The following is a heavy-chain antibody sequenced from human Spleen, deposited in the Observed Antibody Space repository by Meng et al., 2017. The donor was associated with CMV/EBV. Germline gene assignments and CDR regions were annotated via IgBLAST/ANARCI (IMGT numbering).Heavy chain of an antibody. CDR3: AHSRYDFWSGAYTAWFFDY. Sequence: SGPTLVKPAQPLTLTCSLSGFSVTTSGVGVGWIRQPHGKALEWLALIDWNDDKLYRASLENRLTITKDTSKNLVVLTMTNMDPVDTATYFCAHSRYDFWSGAYTAWFFDYWGQGTLVTVSS. D-gene: IGHD3-3*01. CDR2: IDWNDDK. CDR1: GFSVTTSGVG. V-gene: IGHV2-5*01. J-gene: IGHJ4*02.